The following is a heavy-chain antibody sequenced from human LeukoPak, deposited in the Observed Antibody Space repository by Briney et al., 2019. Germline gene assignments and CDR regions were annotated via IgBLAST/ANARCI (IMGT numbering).Heavy chain of an antibody. D-gene: IGHD6-6*01. CDR1: GFTFSSST. J-gene: IGHJ4*02. Sequence: GGSLRLSCAASGFTFSSSTMNWVRQAPGKGLEWVASIFSSTTYIYYADSVNGRFTISRDNAQNYLYLQMKSLRAEDTVVYYCATYITTRLDYWGKGNLVSVFS. V-gene: IGHV3-21*01. CDR2: IFSSTTYI. CDR3: ATYITTRLDY.